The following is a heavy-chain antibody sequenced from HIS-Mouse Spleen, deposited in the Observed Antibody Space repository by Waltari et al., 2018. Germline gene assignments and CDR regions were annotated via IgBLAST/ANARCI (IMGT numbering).Heavy chain of an antibody. V-gene: IGHV4-39*07. Sequence: QLQLQASGPGLVKPSETLSLTCTVSGGSISSSSYSWGWLRQPPGKGLEWIGSISYSGITYYNPSLKSRVTISVDTSKNQFSLKLSSVTAADTAVYYCAREIPYSSSWYDWYFDLWGRGTLVTVSS. CDR3: AREIPYSSSWYDWYFDL. CDR2: ISYSGIT. D-gene: IGHD6-13*01. CDR1: GGSISSSSYS. J-gene: IGHJ2*01.